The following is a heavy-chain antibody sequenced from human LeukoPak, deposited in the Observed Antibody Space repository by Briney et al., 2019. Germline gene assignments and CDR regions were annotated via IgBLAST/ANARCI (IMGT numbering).Heavy chain of an antibody. CDR1: GDSTSSDNYY. CDR2: IYHSGST. Sequence: PSETLSLTCTVSGDSTSSDNYYGGWVRQPPGKGLEWIGEIYHSGSTNYNPSLKSRVTISVDKSKNQFSLKLSSVTAADTAVYYCARTGTTGSYWGQGTLVTVSS. D-gene: IGHD1-7*01. J-gene: IGHJ4*02. CDR3: ARTGTTGSY. V-gene: IGHV4-39*07.